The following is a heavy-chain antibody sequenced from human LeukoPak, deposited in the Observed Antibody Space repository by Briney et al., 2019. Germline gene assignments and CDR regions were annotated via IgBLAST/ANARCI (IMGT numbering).Heavy chain of an antibody. D-gene: IGHD1-26*01. CDR1: GGTFSSYA. Sequence: SVKVSCKASGGTFSSYAISWVRQAPGQGLEWMGGIIPIFGTANYAQKFQGRVTITADESTSTAYMELSSLRSEDTAVFYCARISLGAIWGYYYGMDVWGQGTTVTVSS. CDR2: IIPIFGTA. CDR3: ARISLGAIWGYYYGMDV. V-gene: IGHV1-69*01. J-gene: IGHJ6*02.